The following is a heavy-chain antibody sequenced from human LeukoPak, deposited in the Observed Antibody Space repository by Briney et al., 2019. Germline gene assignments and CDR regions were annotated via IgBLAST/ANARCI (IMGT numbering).Heavy chain of an antibody. Sequence: GRSLRLSCAASGFTFSSYGMHWVRQAPGKGLEGVAVIWYDGSNKYYADSVKGRFTISRDNSKNTLYLQMNSLRAEDTAVYYCARGERVGAKFFDYWGQGTLVTVSS. CDR3: ARGERVGAKFFDY. D-gene: IGHD1-26*01. V-gene: IGHV3-33*01. J-gene: IGHJ4*02. CDR2: IWYDGSNK. CDR1: GFTFSSYG.